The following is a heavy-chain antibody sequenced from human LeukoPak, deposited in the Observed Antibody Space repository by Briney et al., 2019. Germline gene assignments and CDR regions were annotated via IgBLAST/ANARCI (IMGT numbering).Heavy chain of an antibody. D-gene: IGHD1-26*01. V-gene: IGHV4-38-2*01. CDR3: AAPQVGATMDDAFDI. Sequence: SETLSLTCAVSGYSISSGHYWGWIRQPPGKGLEWIGSIYHSGSTYYNPSLKSRVTISVDTSKNQFSLKLSSVTAADTAVYYCAAPQVGATMDDAFDIWGQGTMVTVSS. CDR1: GYSISSGHY. J-gene: IGHJ3*02. CDR2: IYHSGST.